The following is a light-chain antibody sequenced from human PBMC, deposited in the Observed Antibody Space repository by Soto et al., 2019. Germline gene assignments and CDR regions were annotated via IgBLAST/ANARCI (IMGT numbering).Light chain of an antibody. Sequence: DIQMTQSPSSLSASVEDSVTITCRATQDISTFLNWYQQRPGKAPNVLIYRASTLQSDVPSRFSGSGSGTDFTLTISGLQPEDFAIYYCQQSYSTPFTFGQGTQVEV. J-gene: IGKJ2*01. CDR2: RAS. V-gene: IGKV1-39*01. CDR1: QDISTF. CDR3: QQSYSTPFT.